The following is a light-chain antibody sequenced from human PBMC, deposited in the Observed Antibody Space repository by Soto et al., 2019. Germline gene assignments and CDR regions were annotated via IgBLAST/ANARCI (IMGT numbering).Light chain of an antibody. Sequence: VLTQSPGTLSLSPGERATLSCRASQSVSSSHLAWYQQNPGQAPRLLIYAASTRATGVPGRFSGSGSGTEFTLTISSLQSEDFAVYYCQQYNHWPLTFGGGTKVDIK. V-gene: IGKV3-15*01. CDR1: QSVSSSH. CDR3: QQYNHWPLT. CDR2: AAS. J-gene: IGKJ4*01.